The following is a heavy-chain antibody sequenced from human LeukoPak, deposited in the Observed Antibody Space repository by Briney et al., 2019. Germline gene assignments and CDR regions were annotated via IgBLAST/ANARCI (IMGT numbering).Heavy chain of an antibody. CDR1: GYTFTSYD. D-gene: IGHD3-22*01. J-gene: IGHJ4*02. CDR2: INPNSGGT. V-gene: IGHV1-8*01. Sequence: ASVKVSCKASGYTFTSYDINWVRQATGQGLEWMGWINPNSGGTDYAQKFQGRVTMTRDTSISTAYMELSSLRSEDTAVYYCATAYYYDSSGYYPNRFDYWGQGTLVTVSS. CDR3: ATAYYYDSSGYYPNRFDY.